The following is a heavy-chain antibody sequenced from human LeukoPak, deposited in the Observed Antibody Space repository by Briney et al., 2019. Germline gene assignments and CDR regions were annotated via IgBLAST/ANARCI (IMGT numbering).Heavy chain of an antibody. CDR1: GGSLSSPYY. CDR2: IYHTGTA. V-gene: IGHV4-38-2*02. J-gene: IGHJ5*02. D-gene: IGHD3-16*01. CDR3: ARDWGTPMAHTDH. Sequence: SETLSLTCTVSGGSLSSPYYWGWIRQPPGKGLEWIGSIYHTGTAYYNPSLRSRVAMSVDTSKNQFSLNLSSVTAADTAVYYCARDWGTPMAHTDHWGQGTLVTASS.